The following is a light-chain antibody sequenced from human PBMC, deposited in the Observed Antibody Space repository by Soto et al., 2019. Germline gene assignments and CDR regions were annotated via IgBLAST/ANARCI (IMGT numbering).Light chain of an antibody. J-gene: IGLJ1*01. CDR3: SSYSSTTTREV. V-gene: IGLV2-14*01. CDR1: SSDVGVYNF. Sequence: QSALAQPASVSGSPGQSITISCTGTSSDVGVYNFVSWYQHHPGTPPKLIIYEVIHRPSGVSNRFSGSKSAITASLTISGLQVEDEADYFCSSYSSTTTREVFGTGTKVTVL. CDR2: EVI.